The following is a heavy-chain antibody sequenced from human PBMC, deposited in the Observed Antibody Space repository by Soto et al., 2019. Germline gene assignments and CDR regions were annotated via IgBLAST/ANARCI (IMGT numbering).Heavy chain of an antibody. V-gene: IGHV3-30*03. CDR3: ATAFSPAAVHDAFDI. D-gene: IGHD2-15*01. Sequence: QVQLVESGGGVVQPGRSLRLSCAASGFTFSSYGMHWVRQAPGKGLEWVAVISYDGSNKYYADSVKGRFTISRDNSKNTLYLQMNSLRAEDTAVYYCATAFSPAAVHDAFDIWGQGTMVTVSS. CDR2: ISYDGSNK. J-gene: IGHJ3*02. CDR1: GFTFSSYG.